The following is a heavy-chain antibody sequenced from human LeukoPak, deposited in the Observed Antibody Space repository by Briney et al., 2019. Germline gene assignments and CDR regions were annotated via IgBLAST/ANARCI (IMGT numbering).Heavy chain of an antibody. V-gene: IGHV1-2*02. Sequence: ASVKVSCKDSGYTFTDYYIHWVRQAPGQGLERMGWINPYTGETNYWQNFQGRVSMARDTSIGTDYKELSRLGYDDTAVCYYARELRPDDCSRTTCYEYFDYWGQGTLVTVSS. CDR3: ARELRPDDCSRTTCYEYFDY. CDR1: GYTFTDYY. D-gene: IGHD2-2*01. J-gene: IGHJ4*02. CDR2: INPYTGET.